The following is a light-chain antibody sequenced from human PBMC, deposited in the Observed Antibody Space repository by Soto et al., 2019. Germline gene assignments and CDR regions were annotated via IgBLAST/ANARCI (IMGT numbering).Light chain of an antibody. V-gene: IGKV1-33*01. CDR3: QQYDNLPVT. CDR2: DAS. J-gene: IGKJ3*01. CDR1: QDISDY. Sequence: DIQMTQSPSSLSASVGDRVTITCQASQDISDYLNWYQQKPGKAPKLLIYDASNLETGIPSRFSGRGSGTDFNITISNLQPEDIATYYCQQYDNLPVTFGPGTKVDIK.